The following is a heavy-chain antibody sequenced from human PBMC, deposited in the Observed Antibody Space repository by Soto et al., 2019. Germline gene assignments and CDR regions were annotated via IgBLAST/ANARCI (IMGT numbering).Heavy chain of an antibody. CDR1: GYTFTSYA. Sequence: QVQLVQSGAEVKKPGASVKVSCKASGYTFTSYAMHWERQAPGKRLEWMGWINAGNGNTKYSQKFQGRVTITRDTSASTAYMELSNLRSEDTAVYYCARGPGGPDGPGDYWGQGTLVTVST. D-gene: IGHD2-15*01. CDR3: ARGPGGPDGPGDY. V-gene: IGHV1-3*01. CDR2: INAGNGNT. J-gene: IGHJ4*02.